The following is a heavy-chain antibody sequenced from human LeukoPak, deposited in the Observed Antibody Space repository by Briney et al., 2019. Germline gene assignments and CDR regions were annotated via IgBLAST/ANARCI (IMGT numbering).Heavy chain of an antibody. J-gene: IGHJ4*02. V-gene: IGHV4-61*02. CDR2: IYTSGST. D-gene: IGHD3-3*01. Sequence: SETLSLTCTVSGGSISSGSYYWSWIRQPAGKGLEWIGRIYTSGSTNYNPSLKSRVTISVDTSKNQFSLKLSSVTAADTAVYYCARAITINFDYWGLGTLVTVSS. CDR1: GGSISSGSYY. CDR3: ARAITINFDY.